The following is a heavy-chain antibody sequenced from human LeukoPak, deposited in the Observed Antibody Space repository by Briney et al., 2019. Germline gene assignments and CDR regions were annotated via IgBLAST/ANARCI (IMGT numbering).Heavy chain of an antibody. CDR3: ARWEIRGTAHKLDY. J-gene: IGHJ4*02. CDR1: GFTFSSYS. Sequence: GGSLRLSCAASGFTFSSYSMNWVRQAPGKGLEWVSYISSSSSTIYYADSVKGRFTISRDNAKNSLYLQMNSLRAEDTAVYYCARWEIRGTAHKLDYWGQGTLVAVSS. CDR2: ISSSSSTI. D-gene: IGHD1-7*01. V-gene: IGHV3-48*01.